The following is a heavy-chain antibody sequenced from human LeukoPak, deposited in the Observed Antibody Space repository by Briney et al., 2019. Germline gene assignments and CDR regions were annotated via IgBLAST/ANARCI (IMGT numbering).Heavy chain of an antibody. Sequence: SETLSLTCTVSGGSISSSSYYWSWIRQPAGKGLEWIGRIYTSGSTNYNPSLKSRVTMSVDTSKNQFSLKLSSVTAADTAVYYCARDRVEAYYDFWSGPQAYYYYMDVWGKGTTVTVSS. D-gene: IGHD3-3*01. CDR2: IYTSGST. CDR1: GGSISSSSYY. CDR3: ARDRVEAYYDFWSGPQAYYYYMDV. J-gene: IGHJ6*03. V-gene: IGHV4-61*02.